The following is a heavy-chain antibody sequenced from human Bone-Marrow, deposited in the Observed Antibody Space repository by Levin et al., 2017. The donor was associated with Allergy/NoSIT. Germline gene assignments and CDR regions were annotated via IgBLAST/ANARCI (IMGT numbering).Heavy chain of an antibody. D-gene: IGHD3-22*01. Sequence: SGGSLRLSCAASGFSFSSFTMNWVRQAPGKGLEWVSSISSSGNYIHYADSLKGRFIVSRDNAKNSLFLQMSSLRAEDTALYYCARDVFKYDSSAFNYWGPGTLVTVSS. CDR3: ARDVFKYDSSAFNY. V-gene: IGHV3-21*01. CDR2: ISSSGNYI. J-gene: IGHJ4*02. CDR1: GFSFSSFT.